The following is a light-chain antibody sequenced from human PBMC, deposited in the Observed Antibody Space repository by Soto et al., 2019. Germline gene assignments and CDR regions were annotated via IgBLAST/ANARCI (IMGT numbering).Light chain of an antibody. Sequence: DIQTTQSPSSLSASVGDRVTITCRASQSISSYLNWYQHKPGKAPKLLIYDASSLESGVPSRFSGSGSGTEFTLTISSLQPDDFATYYCQQYKGTFGQGTKVDIK. CDR2: DAS. CDR1: QSISSY. CDR3: QQYKGT. J-gene: IGKJ1*01. V-gene: IGKV1-5*01.